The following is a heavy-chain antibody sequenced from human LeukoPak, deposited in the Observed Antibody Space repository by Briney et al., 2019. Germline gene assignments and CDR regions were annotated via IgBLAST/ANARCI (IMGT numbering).Heavy chain of an antibody. V-gene: IGHV1-2*06. D-gene: IGHD4-17*01. CDR2: INPNSGGT. CDR3: ARVLVGDDGDDTVFDY. Sequence: ASVEVSCKASGYTFTGYYMHWVRQAPGQGLEWMGRINPNSGGTNYAQKFQGRVTMTRDTSISTAYVELSRLRSDDTAVYYCARVLVGDDGDDTVFDYWGQGTLVTVSS. J-gene: IGHJ4*02. CDR1: GYTFTGYY.